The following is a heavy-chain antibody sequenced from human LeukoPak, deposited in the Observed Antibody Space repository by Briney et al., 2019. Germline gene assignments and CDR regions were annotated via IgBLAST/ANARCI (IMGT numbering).Heavy chain of an antibody. J-gene: IGHJ4*02. V-gene: IGHV1-18*01. CDR2: ISAYNGNT. Sequence: APVKVSCKASGYTFTSYGISWVRQAPGQGLEWMGWISAYNGNTNYAQKLQGRVTMTTDTSTSTAYMELRSLRSDDTAVYYCARHHQWSGYCLFDYWGQGTLVTVSS. D-gene: IGHD3-3*01. CDR1: GYTFTSYG. CDR3: ARHHQWSGYCLFDY.